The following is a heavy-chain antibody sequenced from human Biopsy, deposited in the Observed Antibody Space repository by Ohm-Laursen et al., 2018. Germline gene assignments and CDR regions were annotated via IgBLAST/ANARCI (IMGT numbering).Heavy chain of an antibody. CDR1: GGSISNNNYY. Sequence: SETLSLTCPVSGGSISNNNYYWGWIRQPPGKGLEWIGRIFYRGSTHYKPSLKSRVNISVDTSKNQFSRKLNSVTAADTAVYYCARDYDTSGYYYVSWGQGTLVTVSS. D-gene: IGHD3-22*01. J-gene: IGHJ5*02. V-gene: IGHV4-39*01. CDR3: ARDYDTSGYYYVS. CDR2: IFYRGST.